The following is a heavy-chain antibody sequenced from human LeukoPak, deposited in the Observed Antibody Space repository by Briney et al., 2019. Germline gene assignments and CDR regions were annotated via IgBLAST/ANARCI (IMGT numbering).Heavy chain of an antibody. CDR2: INPNSGGT. CDR1: GYTFTGYY. V-gene: IGHV1-2*02. Sequence: GASVKVSCKASGYTFTGYYMHWVRQAPGQGLEWIGWINPNSGGTHYAQKFQGRVTMTRDTSISTAYMELSRLRSDDTAVYYCARVRSGSLVFDYWGQGTLVTVSS. D-gene: IGHD1-26*01. CDR3: ARVRSGSLVFDY. J-gene: IGHJ4*02.